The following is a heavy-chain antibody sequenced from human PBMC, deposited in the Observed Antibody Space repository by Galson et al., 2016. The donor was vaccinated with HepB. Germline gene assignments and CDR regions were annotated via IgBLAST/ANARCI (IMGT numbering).Heavy chain of an antibody. CDR2: ISGSGHTI. J-gene: IGHJ4*02. CDR3: ARRQLLSRDS. V-gene: IGHV3-11*01. CDR1: GFTFSDYY. Sequence: SLRLSCAGSGFTFSDYYMSWVRLPHGKGLEWLSYISGSGHTIYYADSLQGRFTISRDNAKNSLFLEMTSLTVEDTAVYYCARRQLLSRDSWGQGTLVTVSS. D-gene: IGHD6-6*01.